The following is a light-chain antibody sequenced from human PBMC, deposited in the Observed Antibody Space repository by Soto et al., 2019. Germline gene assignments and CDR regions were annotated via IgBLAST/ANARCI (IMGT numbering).Light chain of an antibody. V-gene: IGKV3D-20*02. CDR1: QSVSSNY. J-gene: IGKJ5*01. CDR2: GTS. CDR3: QQRHMWPIT. Sequence: EIVMAQSPATLSVSPGEIATLSCSASQSVSSNYLAWYQQKPGQAPRLLIYGTSSRATGIPDRFSGSGSGTDFTLTISSLEPEDSAVYYCQQRHMWPITFGQGTRLEIK.